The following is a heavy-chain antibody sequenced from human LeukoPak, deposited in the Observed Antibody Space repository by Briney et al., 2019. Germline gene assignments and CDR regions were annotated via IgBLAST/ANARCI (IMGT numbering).Heavy chain of an antibody. J-gene: IGHJ4*02. V-gene: IGHV4-59*08. CDR3: ARLASSGWSHCDY. D-gene: IGHD6-19*01. Sequence: PSETLSLTCTVSGGSISGYYWGWIRQPPGKGPERIGYIYYSGSTNYNPSLKSRVTISVDTSKNQFSLKMNSVTAADTAVYYCARLASSGWSHCDYWGQGTLVTVSS. CDR2: IYYSGST. CDR1: GGSISGYY.